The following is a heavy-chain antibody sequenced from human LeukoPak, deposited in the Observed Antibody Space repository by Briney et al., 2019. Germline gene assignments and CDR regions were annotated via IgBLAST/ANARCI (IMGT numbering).Heavy chain of an antibody. CDR1: GFTFSSYG. D-gene: IGHD1-1*01. V-gene: IGHV3-30*18. CDR2: ISYDGSNK. CDR3: AKDLALLWKPNYYYYYGMDV. Sequence: GRSLRLSCAASGFTFSSYGMHWVRQAPGKGLEWVAVISYDGSNKYYADSVKGRFTISRDNSKNTLYLQMNSLRAEDTAVYYCAKDLALLWKPNYYYYYGMDVWGQGTTVTVSS. J-gene: IGHJ6*02.